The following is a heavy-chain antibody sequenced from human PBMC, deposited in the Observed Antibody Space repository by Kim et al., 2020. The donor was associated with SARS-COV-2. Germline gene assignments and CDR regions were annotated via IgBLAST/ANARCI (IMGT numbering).Heavy chain of an antibody. Sequence: SETLSLTCTVSGGSISSSSYYWGWIRQPPGKGLEWIGSIYYSGSTYYNPSLKSRVTISVDTSKNQFSLKLSSVTAADTAVYYCARPAMVRGGVRGNWFDPWGQGTLVTVSS. V-gene: IGHV4-39*01. CDR2: IYYSGST. D-gene: IGHD3-10*01. J-gene: IGHJ5*02. CDR3: ARPAMVRGGVRGNWFDP. CDR1: GGSISSSSYY.